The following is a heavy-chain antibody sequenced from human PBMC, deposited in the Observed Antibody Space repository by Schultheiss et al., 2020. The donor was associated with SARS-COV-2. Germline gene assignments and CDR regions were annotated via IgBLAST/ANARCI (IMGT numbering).Heavy chain of an antibody. CDR3: AHIVVVTAPRYYFDY. CDR2: IYYSGST. CDR1: GGSISSYY. J-gene: IGHJ4*02. V-gene: IGHV4-59*01. Sequence: SETLSLTCTVSGGSISSYYWSWIRQPPGKGLEWIGYIYYSGSTNYNPSLKSRVTISVDTSKNQFSLKLSSVTAADTAVYYCAHIVVVTAPRYYFDYWGQGTLVTVSS. D-gene: IGHD2-21*02.